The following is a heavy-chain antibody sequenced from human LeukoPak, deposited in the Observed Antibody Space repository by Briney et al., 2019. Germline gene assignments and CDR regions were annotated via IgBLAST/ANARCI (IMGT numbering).Heavy chain of an antibody. CDR2: ISGTGNT. Sequence: SETLSLTCIVSGGSMTNYYWHWIRQSAGEGLEWLGHISGTGNTDFNPSLNSRLTISIDKSQNQFSLKLKSVTAADTAVYYCARGGSSSWYPIMKWGQGILVCVSS. D-gene: IGHD2-2*01. CDR3: ARGGSSSWYPIMK. CDR1: GGSMTNYY. V-gene: IGHV4-4*07. J-gene: IGHJ4*02.